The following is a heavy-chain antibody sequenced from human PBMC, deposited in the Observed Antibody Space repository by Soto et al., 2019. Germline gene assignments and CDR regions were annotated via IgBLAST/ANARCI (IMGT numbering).Heavy chain of an antibody. V-gene: IGHV1-18*01. D-gene: IGHD2-2*01. J-gene: IGHJ6*03. CDR2: ISAYNGNT. CDR3: ARVIVVVPAAATKYYYYYMDV. Sequence: ASVKVSCKASGYTFTSYGISWVRQAPGQGLEWIGWISAYNGNTNYAQKLQGRVTMTTDTSTSTAYMELRSLRSDDTAVYYCARVIVVVPAAATKYYYYYMDVWGKGTTVTVSS. CDR1: GYTFTSYG.